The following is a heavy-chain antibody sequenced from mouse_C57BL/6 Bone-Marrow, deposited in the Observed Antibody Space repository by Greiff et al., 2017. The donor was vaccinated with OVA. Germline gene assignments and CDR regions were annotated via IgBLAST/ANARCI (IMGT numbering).Heavy chain of an antibody. V-gene: IGHV1-55*01. CDR3: AREITTVYYYAMDY. J-gene: IGHJ4*01. CDR1: GYTFTSYW. D-gene: IGHD2-4*01. Sequence: VQLQQSGAELVKPGASVKMSCKASGYTFTSYWITWVKQRPGQGLEWIGDIYPGSGSTNYNEKFKSKATLTVDTSSSTAYMQLSSLTSEDSAVYYCAREITTVYYYAMDYWGQGTSVTVSS. CDR2: IYPGSGST.